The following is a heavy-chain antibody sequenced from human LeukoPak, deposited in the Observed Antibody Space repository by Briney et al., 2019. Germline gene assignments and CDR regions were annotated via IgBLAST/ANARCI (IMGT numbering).Heavy chain of an antibody. J-gene: IGHJ3*02. CDR1: GFTFSSYE. V-gene: IGHV3-48*03. CDR3: ARVRGGNRGDAFDI. CDR2: ISSSGSTI. D-gene: IGHD4-23*01. Sequence: GGSLRLSCAASGFTFSSYEMNWVRQAPGKGLEWVSYISSSGSTIYYADSVKGRFTISRDNSKNTLYVQMKSLGAEDTALYYCARVRGGNRGDAFDIWGQGTMVTVSS.